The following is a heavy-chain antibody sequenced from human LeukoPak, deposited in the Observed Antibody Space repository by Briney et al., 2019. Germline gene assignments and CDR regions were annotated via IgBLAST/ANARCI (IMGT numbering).Heavy chain of an antibody. CDR2: IIPIFGTA. J-gene: IGHJ5*02. CDR3: ARDFGVLWFGELYWFDP. V-gene: IGHV1-69*01. CDR1: GGTFSSYA. D-gene: IGHD3-10*01. Sequence: SVKVSCKASGGTFSSYAISWMRQAPGQGLEWMGGIIPIFGTANYAQKFQGRVTITADESTSTAYMELSSLRSDDTAVYYCARDFGVLWFGELYWFDPWGQGTLVTVSS.